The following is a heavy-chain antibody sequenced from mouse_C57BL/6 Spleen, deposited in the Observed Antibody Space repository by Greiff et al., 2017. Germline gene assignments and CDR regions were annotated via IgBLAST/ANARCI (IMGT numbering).Heavy chain of an antibody. Sequence: VQLQQPGAELVRPGTSVKLSCKASGYTFTSYWMHWVKQRPGQGLEWIGGIDPSDSYTNYNQKFKGKATLTIDTSSSTAYMQLSSLTSEDSAVYYCARRADDGYWYFDVWGTGTTVTVSS. D-gene: IGHD2-3*01. CDR2: IDPSDSYT. J-gene: IGHJ1*03. V-gene: IGHV1-59*01. CDR3: ARRADDGYWYFDV. CDR1: GYTFTSYW.